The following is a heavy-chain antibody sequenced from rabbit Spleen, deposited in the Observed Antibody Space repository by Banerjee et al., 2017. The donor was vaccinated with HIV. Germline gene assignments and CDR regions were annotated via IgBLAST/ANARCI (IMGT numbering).Heavy chain of an antibody. J-gene: IGHJ4*01. CDR3: ARDRADIGGDYGPYYFDL. D-gene: IGHD2-1*01. Sequence: QLVESGGGLVQPGGSLKLSCKASGFDFSDYGVTWVRQAPGKGLEWIGYIDPIFGSTYYANSVKGRFTISRDNAQNTVFLQMTSLTAADTATYFCARDRADIGGDYGPYYFDLWGQGTLVTVS. CDR2: IDPIFGST. CDR1: GFDFSDYG. V-gene: IGHV1S47*01.